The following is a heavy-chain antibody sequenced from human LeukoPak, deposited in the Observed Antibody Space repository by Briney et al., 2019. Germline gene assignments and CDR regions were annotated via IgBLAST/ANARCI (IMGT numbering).Heavy chain of an antibody. CDR2: ISGGGGST. CDR3: AKSTSNYYYYYYMDV. Sequence: GGSLRLSCAASGFTFDDYAMHWVRQAPGKGLEWVSLISGGGGSTYYADSVKGRFTISRDNSKNSLYLQMNSLRTEDTALYYCAKSTSNYYYYYYMDVWGKGTTVTVSS. V-gene: IGHV3-43*02. J-gene: IGHJ6*03. CDR1: GFTFDDYA.